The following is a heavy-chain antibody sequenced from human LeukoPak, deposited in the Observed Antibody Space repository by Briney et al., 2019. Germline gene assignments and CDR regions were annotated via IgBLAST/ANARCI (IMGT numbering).Heavy chain of an antibody. Sequence: ASVNVSRKASGYTFTSYSMNWVRRAPGQGREWMGWINTIPGNPTYAQGFTGRFVFSLDTSVSTAYLQISSLKAEDTAVYYCASLLPTMYSSGWYEFDYWGQGTLVTVSS. CDR1: GYTFTSYS. V-gene: IGHV7-4-1*02. D-gene: IGHD6-19*01. CDR2: INTIPGNP. CDR3: ASLLPTMYSSGWYEFDY. J-gene: IGHJ4*02.